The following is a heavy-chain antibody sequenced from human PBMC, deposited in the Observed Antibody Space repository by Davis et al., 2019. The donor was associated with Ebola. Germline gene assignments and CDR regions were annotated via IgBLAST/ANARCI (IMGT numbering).Heavy chain of an antibody. Sequence: MPGGSLRLSCAVYGGSFSGYYWSWIRQSPGKGLEWIGEINHSGSTNYNPSLKSRVTISVDTSKNQFSLKLSSVTAADTAVYYCTLGTVTTEDCWGQGTLVTVSS. V-gene: IGHV4-34*03. D-gene: IGHD4-17*01. CDR3: TLGTVTTEDC. CDR2: INHSGST. J-gene: IGHJ4*02. CDR1: GGSFSGYY.